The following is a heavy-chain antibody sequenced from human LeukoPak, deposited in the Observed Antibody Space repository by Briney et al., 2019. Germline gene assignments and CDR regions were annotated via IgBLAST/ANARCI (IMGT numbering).Heavy chain of an antibody. Sequence: PSETLSLTCAVYGESFSAYYWSWIRQPPGKGLEWIGEISHSGSPNYNPSLKSRFTISVDTSKNQFSLKLSSVTAADTAVYYCARELMVYATPQYHFDYWGQGTLVTVSS. CDR3: ARELMVYATPQYHFDY. J-gene: IGHJ4*02. V-gene: IGHV4-34*01. CDR1: GESFSAYY. CDR2: ISHSGSP. D-gene: IGHD2-8*01.